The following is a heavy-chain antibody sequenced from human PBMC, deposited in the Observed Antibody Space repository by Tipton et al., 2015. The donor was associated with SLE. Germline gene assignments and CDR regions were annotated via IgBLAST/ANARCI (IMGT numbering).Heavy chain of an antibody. CDR1: GGSISSHY. Sequence: TLSLTCTVSGGSISSHYWSWIRQPPGKGLEWIGYIYYSGSTNYNPSLKSRVTISVDTSKNQFSLKLSTVTAADTAVYYCARGVIAAAAAFDIWGQGTMVTVSS. J-gene: IGHJ3*02. CDR2: IYYSGST. D-gene: IGHD6-13*01. V-gene: IGHV4-59*11. CDR3: ARGVIAAAAAFDI.